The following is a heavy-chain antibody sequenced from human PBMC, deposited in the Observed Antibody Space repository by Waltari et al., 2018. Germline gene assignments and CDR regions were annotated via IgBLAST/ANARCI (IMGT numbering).Heavy chain of an antibody. CDR3: ARDRGGSYGA. CDR1: GGTFSSYA. Sequence: QVQLVQSGAEVKKPGSSVKVSCKASGGTFSSYATSWVRQAPGQGVEWMGGVDLIFGTANHAQEFRGRVTITADESTSTAYMELSSLRSEDTAVYYCARDRGGSYGAWGQGTLVTVSS. V-gene: IGHV1-69*01. CDR2: VDLIFGTA. D-gene: IGHD1-26*01. J-gene: IGHJ5*02.